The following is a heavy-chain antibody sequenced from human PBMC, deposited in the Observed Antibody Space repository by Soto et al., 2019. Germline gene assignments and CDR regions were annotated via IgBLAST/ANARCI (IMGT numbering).Heavy chain of an antibody. V-gene: IGHV3-23*01. CDR2: ISGSGGST. CDR1: GFTFSSYA. D-gene: IGHD3-22*01. J-gene: IGHJ4*02. CDR3: AKGVGYYDSSGYDY. Sequence: PGGSLRLSCAASGFTFSSYAMSWVRQAPGKGLEWVSGISGSGGSTYYADSVKGRFTISRDNSKNTLYLQMNSLRAEDTAVYYCAKGVGYYDSSGYDYWGQGTLVTVSS.